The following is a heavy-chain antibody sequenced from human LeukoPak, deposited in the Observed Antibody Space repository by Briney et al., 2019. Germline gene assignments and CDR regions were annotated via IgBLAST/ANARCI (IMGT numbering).Heavy chain of an antibody. CDR1: GFTFSSYW. J-gene: IGHJ6*03. D-gene: IGHD3-10*01. Sequence: PGGSLRLSCAASGFTFSSYWMSWVRQAPGKGLEWVANIKQDGSEKYYVDSVKGRFTISRDNSKNTLYLQMNSLRAEDTAVYYCAKDRTYYYGSGSYYPHANLPTYYYYYYMDVWGKGTTVTISS. CDR3: AKDRTYYYGSGSYYPHANLPTYYYYYYMDV. CDR2: IKQDGSEK. V-gene: IGHV3-7*01.